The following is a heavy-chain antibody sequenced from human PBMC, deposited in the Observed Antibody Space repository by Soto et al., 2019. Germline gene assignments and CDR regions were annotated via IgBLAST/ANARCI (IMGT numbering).Heavy chain of an antibody. CDR1: GGSISRGDYY. Sequence: SETLSLTCTVSGGSISRGDYYWSWIRQAPGKGLEWIGYIYYSGSTYYNPSLKSRVTISVDTSKNQFSLKLSSVTAADTAVYYCAREGGTGSWSHFDYWGQGTLVTVSS. CDR3: AREGGTGSWSHFDY. CDR2: IYYSGST. V-gene: IGHV4-30-4*01. D-gene: IGHD1-26*01. J-gene: IGHJ4*02.